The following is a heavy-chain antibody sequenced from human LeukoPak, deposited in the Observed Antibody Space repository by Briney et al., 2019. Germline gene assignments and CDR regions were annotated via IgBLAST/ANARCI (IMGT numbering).Heavy chain of an antibody. V-gene: IGHV3-30*02. CDR3: AKDQNPYHRPDYYGSGSYYSPFDY. Sequence: GGSLRLSCAASGFTFSSYGMHWVRQAPGKGLEGVAFIRYDGSNKYYADSVKGRFTISRDNSKNTLYLQMNSLRAEDTAVYYCAKDQNPYHRPDYYGSGSYYSPFDYWGQGTLVTVSS. J-gene: IGHJ4*02. D-gene: IGHD3-10*01. CDR1: GFTFSSYG. CDR2: IRYDGSNK.